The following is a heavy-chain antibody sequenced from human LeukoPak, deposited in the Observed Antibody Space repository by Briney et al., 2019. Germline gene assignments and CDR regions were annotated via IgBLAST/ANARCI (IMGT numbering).Heavy chain of an antibody. D-gene: IGHD2-2*01. Sequence: SGSLSLTCTASGGSISSSHRSWIRQPPGKGLEWIAYICHTGATNYYRSLRSRLTISKENLKNQLSLKMSSVTAADTAVYYCASLCGSTSCYVSFDIWGQGTMVTVSS. J-gene: IGHJ3*02. CDR3: ASLCGSTSCYVSFDI. CDR1: GGSISSSH. CDR2: ICHTGAT. V-gene: IGHV4-59*08.